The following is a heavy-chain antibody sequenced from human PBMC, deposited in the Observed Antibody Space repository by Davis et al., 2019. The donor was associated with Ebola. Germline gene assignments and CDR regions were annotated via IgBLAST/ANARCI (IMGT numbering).Heavy chain of an antibody. CDR2: ISSRGTNI. V-gene: IGHV3-48*01. Sequence: GGSLRLSCAASGFTFTSYAMDWVRQAPGKGLEWVSYISSRGTNIYYADSVKGRFTISRDNSKNTLYLQMNTLTAEDTAVYYCARRSLNENYFDFWGQGTLVTVSS. D-gene: IGHD1-1*01. CDR1: GFTFTSYA. CDR3: ARRSLNENYFDF. J-gene: IGHJ4*02.